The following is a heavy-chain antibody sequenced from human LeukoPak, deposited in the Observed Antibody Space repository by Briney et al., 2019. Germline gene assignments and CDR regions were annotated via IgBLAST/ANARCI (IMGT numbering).Heavy chain of an antibody. V-gene: IGHV4-59*01. CDR1: GGSISTYY. D-gene: IGHD3-10*02. Sequence: KTSETLSLTCTFSGGSISTYYWSWIRQPPGKGLEWIAYIYYSGSTNYNPSLKSRVTISVDTSKNQFSLKLSSVTAADTAVYYCATYHFRGDTSHYFDYWGQGIPVTVSS. CDR2: IYYSGST. J-gene: IGHJ4*02. CDR3: ATYHFRGDTSHYFDY.